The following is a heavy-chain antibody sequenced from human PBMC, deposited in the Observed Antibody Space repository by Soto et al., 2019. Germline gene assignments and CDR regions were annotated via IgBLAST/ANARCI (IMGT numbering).Heavy chain of an antibody. CDR3: ARLSMEQQLDPRIDY. CDR1: GGSFSGYY. V-gene: IGHV4-34*01. Sequence: QVQLQQWGAGLLKPSETLSLTCAVYGGSFSGYYWSWIRQPPGKGLEWIGEINHSGSTNYNPSLNRRVTISVDTYKNHYSLKLSSVAAADTAVYYCARLSMEQQLDPRIDYWGQGTLVTFSS. J-gene: IGHJ4*02. D-gene: IGHD6-13*01. CDR2: INHSGST.